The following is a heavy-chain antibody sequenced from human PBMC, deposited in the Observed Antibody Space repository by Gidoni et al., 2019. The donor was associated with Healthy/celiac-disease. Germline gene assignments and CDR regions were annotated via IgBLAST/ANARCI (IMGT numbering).Heavy chain of an antibody. CDR2: INAGNGNT. V-gene: IGHV1-3*01. J-gene: IGHJ6*02. CDR3: AGGVTGTHYYYGMDV. CDR1: GYTFTSYA. D-gene: IGHD1-7*01. Sequence: QVQLVQSGAEVKKPGASVKVSCKASGYTFTSYAMHWVRQAPGQRLEWMGWINAGNGNTKYSQKFQGRVTITRDTSASTAYMELSSLRSEDTAVYYCAGGVTGTHYYYGMDVWGQGTTVTVSS.